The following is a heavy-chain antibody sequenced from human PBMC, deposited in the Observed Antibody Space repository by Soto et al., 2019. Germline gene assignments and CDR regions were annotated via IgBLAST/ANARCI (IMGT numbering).Heavy chain of an antibody. J-gene: IGHJ4*02. CDR2: ISARGGSS. V-gene: IGHV3-23*01. D-gene: IGHD5-12*01. CDR1: GFSFSSYA. Sequence: EVQLLESGGGLVQPGGSLRLSCAASGFSFSSYAMVWARQAPGKGLEWVSVISARGGSSYFADSVKGRFTTSRDNSKNVLSLEMNSLRAEDTATYFCAEGSIEYSASVDNWGQGTLVLVSS. CDR3: AEGSIEYSASVDN.